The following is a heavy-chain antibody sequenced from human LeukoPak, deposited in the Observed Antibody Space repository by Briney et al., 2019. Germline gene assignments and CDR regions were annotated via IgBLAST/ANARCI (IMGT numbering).Heavy chain of an antibody. Sequence: ASETLSLTCSVYGGSFSGYYWSWIRQPPGKGLEWSGEINHSGSTNYNPSLTSRVIISVDTSKNQFSLKLSSVTAADPAVYYCARGPNTWFDPWGQGTLVTVSS. CDR2: INHSGST. CDR3: ARGPNTWFDP. J-gene: IGHJ5*02. D-gene: IGHD2-8*01. CDR1: GGSFSGYY. V-gene: IGHV4-34*01.